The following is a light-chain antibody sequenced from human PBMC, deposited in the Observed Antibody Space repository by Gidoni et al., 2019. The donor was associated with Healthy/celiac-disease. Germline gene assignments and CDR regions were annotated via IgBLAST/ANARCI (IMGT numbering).Light chain of an antibody. J-gene: IGLJ3*02. Sequence: QSVLTQPPSASGTTGQRVTISCSGSSSNIGSHTVNWYQQLPGTAPQLLIYSNTQRPSGVPDRFSVSKSGTSASLAISGLQSEDEADYYCAAWDDSLNGLWVFGGGTKLTVL. V-gene: IGLV1-44*01. CDR1: SSNIGSHT. CDR2: SNT. CDR3: AAWDDSLNGLWV.